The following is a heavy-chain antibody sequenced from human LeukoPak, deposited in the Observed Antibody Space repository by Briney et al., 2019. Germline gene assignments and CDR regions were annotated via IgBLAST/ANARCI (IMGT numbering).Heavy chain of an antibody. Sequence: GGSLRLSCAASGFTFSSYWMSWVRQAPGKGLEWVANIKQDGSEKYYVDSVKGRFIISRDNAKNSLYLQMNSLRAEDTAVYYCARDWESNYYDSSGYYPVDYWGQGTLVTVSS. CDR1: GFTFSSYW. CDR3: ARDWESNYYDSSGYYPVDY. CDR2: IKQDGSEK. D-gene: IGHD3-22*01. V-gene: IGHV3-7*01. J-gene: IGHJ4*02.